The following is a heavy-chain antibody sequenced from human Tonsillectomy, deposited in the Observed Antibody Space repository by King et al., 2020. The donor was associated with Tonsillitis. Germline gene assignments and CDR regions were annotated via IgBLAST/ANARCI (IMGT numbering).Heavy chain of an antibody. CDR3: AKDRLTGAQYLDH. J-gene: IGHJ1*01. Sequence: VQLVESGGGVVQPGRSLRLSCAASGFTFSSYGMHWVRQAPGKGLEWVAVISYDGSNKYYADSVKGRFTISRDNSKNTLYLQMNSLRAEDTAVYYCAKDRLTGAQYLDHWGQGPRLTVSS. V-gene: IGHV3-30*18. CDR1: GFTFSSYG. CDR2: ISYDGSNK. D-gene: IGHD7-27*01.